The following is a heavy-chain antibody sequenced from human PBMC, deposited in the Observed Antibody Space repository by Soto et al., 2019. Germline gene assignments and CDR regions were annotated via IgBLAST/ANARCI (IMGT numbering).Heavy chain of an antibody. CDR3: ARELTGGYYYYYMDV. J-gene: IGHJ6*03. Sequence: SVKVSCKASGGTFSSYSISWVRQAPGQGLEWMGRIIPILGIANYAQKFQGRVTITADKSTSTAYMELSSLRSEDTAVYYCARELTGGYYYYYMDVWGKGTTVTVSS. CDR1: GGTFSSYS. V-gene: IGHV1-69*04. D-gene: IGHD1-26*01. CDR2: IIPILGIA.